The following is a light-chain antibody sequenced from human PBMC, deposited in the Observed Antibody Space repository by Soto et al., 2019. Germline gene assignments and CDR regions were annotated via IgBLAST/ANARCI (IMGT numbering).Light chain of an antibody. CDR2: VNS. J-gene: IGLJ2*01. CDR1: SSNIGAGYD. Sequence: QSALTQPPSVSGAPGQRVTISCTGTSSNIGAGYDVHWYQQVPGTSPKLLIFVNSNRPSGVPDRFSGSKSGTPASLAITGLQAEDEADYYCQSYDNSLSVHVVFGGGTQLTVL. CDR3: QSYDNSLSVHVV. V-gene: IGLV1-40*01.